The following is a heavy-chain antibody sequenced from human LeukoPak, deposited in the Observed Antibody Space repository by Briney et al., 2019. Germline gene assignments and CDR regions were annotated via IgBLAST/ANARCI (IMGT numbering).Heavy chain of an antibody. D-gene: IGHD3-10*01. Sequence: GASVKVSCKASGYTFTSYGISWVRQAPGQGLEWMGWISAYNGNTNYAQKLQGRVTITADESTSTAYMELSSLRSEDTAVYYCARGSRNRDTMVRGVLLDYWGQGTLVTVSS. CDR2: ISAYNGNT. V-gene: IGHV1-18*01. J-gene: IGHJ4*02. CDR3: ARGSRNRDTMVRGVLLDY. CDR1: GYTFTSYG.